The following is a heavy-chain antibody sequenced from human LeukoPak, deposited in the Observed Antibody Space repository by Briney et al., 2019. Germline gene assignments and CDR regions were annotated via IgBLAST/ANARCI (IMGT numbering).Heavy chain of an antibody. V-gene: IGHV3-7*01. Sequence: GGSLRLSCAASGFTFSSYWMSWVRQAPGKGLEWVANIKQDGSEKYYVDSVKGRFTISRDNAKNSLYLQMNSLRAEETAVYYCARATASNWFDPWGQGTLVTVSS. D-gene: IGHD2-21*01. CDR1: GFTFSSYW. J-gene: IGHJ5*02. CDR3: ARATASNWFDP. CDR2: IKQDGSEK.